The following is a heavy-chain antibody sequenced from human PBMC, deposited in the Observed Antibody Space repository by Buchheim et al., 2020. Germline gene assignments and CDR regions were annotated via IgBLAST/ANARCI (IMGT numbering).Heavy chain of an antibody. Sequence: QVQLVQSGAEVKKPGASVKVSCKASGYTITGYYMHWVRQAPGQGLEWMGWINPNNGDTNYAQKFQGRVTMTRDTSISTVYMELSRLRSDDTAVYYCARFHYDTSMDVWGQGTT. CDR3: ARFHYDTSMDV. J-gene: IGHJ6*02. CDR2: INPNNGDT. CDR1: GYTITGYY. D-gene: IGHD3-22*01. V-gene: IGHV1-2*02.